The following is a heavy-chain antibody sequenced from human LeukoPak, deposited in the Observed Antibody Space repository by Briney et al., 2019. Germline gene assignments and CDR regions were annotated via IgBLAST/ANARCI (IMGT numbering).Heavy chain of an antibody. CDR2: IYPGDSDT. D-gene: IGHD5-18*01. CDR1: GYSFTSYW. CDR3: ARRGGVREYSYGLISDY. V-gene: IGHV5-51*01. Sequence: GESLKISCKGSGYSFTSYWIGWVRQMPGKGLEWMGIIYPGDSDTRYSPSFQGQVTISADKSISTAYLQWSSLKASDTAMYYCARRGGVREYSYGLISDYWGQGTLVTVSS. J-gene: IGHJ4*02.